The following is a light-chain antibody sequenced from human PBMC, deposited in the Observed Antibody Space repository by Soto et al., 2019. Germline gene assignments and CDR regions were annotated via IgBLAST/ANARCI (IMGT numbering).Light chain of an antibody. CDR3: AAWDDSLNGYYV. CDR2: SNN. Sequence: QSVLTQPPSASGTPGQRVTISCSGSSSNIGSNTVNWYQRPPGTAPKLLIYSNNQRPSGVPDRFSGSKSGTSASLAISGLQSEDEADYYCAAWDDSLNGYYVFGTGTKVTVL. CDR1: SSNIGSNT. V-gene: IGLV1-44*01. J-gene: IGLJ1*01.